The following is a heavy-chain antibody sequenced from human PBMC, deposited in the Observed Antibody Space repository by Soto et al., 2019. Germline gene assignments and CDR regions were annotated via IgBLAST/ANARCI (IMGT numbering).Heavy chain of an antibody. CDR2: IYYSGST. CDR3: AGAVYDILTGYYRFDP. CDR1: GGSISSGGYY. J-gene: IGHJ5*02. V-gene: IGHV4-31*03. D-gene: IGHD3-9*01. Sequence: SETLSLTCTVSGGSISSGGYYWSWIRQHPGKGLEWIGYIYYSGSTYYNPSLKSRVTISVDTSKNQFSLKLSSVTAADTAVYYCAGAVYDILTGYYRFDPWGQGTLVTVSS.